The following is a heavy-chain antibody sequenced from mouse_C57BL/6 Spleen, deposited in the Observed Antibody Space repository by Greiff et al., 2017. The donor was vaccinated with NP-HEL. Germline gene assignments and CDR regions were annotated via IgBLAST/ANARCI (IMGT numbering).Heavy chain of an antibody. Sequence: EVHLVESGGDLVKPGGSLKLSCAASGFTFSSYGMSWVRQTPDKRLEWVATISSGGSYTYYPDSVKGRFTLSRDNAKNTLYLQMSSLKSEDTAMYYCARQENIYYYGSSTWYFDVWGTGTTVTVSS. CDR3: ARQENIYYYGSSTWYFDV. D-gene: IGHD1-1*01. CDR2: ISSGGSYT. V-gene: IGHV5-6*01. CDR1: GFTFSSYG. J-gene: IGHJ1*03.